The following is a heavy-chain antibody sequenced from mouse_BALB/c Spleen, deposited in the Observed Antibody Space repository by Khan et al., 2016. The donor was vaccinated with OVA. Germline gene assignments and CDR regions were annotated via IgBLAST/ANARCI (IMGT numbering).Heavy chain of an antibody. CDR1: GYTFTSYD. Sequence: QVQLKQSGAELVKPGASVKLSCKASGYTFTSYDINWVRQRPEQGLEWIGWMFPGDGSTKYNENFKGKATLTTDKSSSTAYMQLSRLTSEDSGAYFCARGGYGGFAYWGQATLVTVSA. D-gene: IGHD2-14*01. CDR3: ARGGYGGFAY. J-gene: IGHJ3*01. CDR2: MFPGDGST. V-gene: IGHV1-85*01.